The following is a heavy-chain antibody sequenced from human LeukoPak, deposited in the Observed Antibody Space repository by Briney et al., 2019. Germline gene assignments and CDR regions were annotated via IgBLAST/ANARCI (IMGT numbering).Heavy chain of an antibody. J-gene: IGHJ1*01. D-gene: IGHD6-13*01. V-gene: IGHV3-30-3*01. CDR3: ARGRKSSSQEYFQH. CDR1: GFTFSNAW. CDR2: ISYDGSNK. Sequence: GGSLRLSCAASGFTFSNAWMSWVRQAPGKGLEWVAVISYDGSNKYYADSVKGRFTISRDNSKNTLYLQMNSLRAEDTAVYYCARGRKSSSQEYFQHWGQGTLVTVSS.